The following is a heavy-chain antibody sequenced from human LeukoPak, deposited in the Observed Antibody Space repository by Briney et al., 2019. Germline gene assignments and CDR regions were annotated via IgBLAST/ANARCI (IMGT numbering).Heavy chain of an antibody. CDR1: GGSFSRYY. Sequence: SETLSLTCAVYGGSFSRYYWSWIRQSPGKGPEWIAEIDHRGDTNYNPSVKSRVTISVDTSKNQFSLKLSSVTAADTAVYSCARNGESYSFDYWGQGTLLTVSS. D-gene: IGHD1-26*01. J-gene: IGHJ4*02. V-gene: IGHV4-34*01. CDR3: ARNGESYSFDY. CDR2: IDHRGDT.